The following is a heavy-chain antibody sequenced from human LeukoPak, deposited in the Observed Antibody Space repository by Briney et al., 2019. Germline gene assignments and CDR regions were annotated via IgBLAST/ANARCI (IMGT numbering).Heavy chain of an antibody. CDR1: GFTFSDYY. Sequence: GGSLRLSCAASGFTFSDYYMSWIRQAPGKGLEWVSYISSSGSTIYYADSVKGRFTISRDNAKNSLYLQMSSLRAEDTAVYYCAREWGYGDYAGWFDPWGQGTLVTVSS. CDR3: AREWGYGDYAGWFDP. J-gene: IGHJ5*02. V-gene: IGHV3-11*04. CDR2: ISSSGSTI. D-gene: IGHD4-17*01.